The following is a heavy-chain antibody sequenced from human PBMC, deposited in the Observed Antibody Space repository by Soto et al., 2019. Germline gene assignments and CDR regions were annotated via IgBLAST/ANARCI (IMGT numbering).Heavy chain of an antibody. Sequence: QLQLQESGPGLVKPSETLSLTCTVSGGSISSSSYYWGWIRQPPGKGLEWIGSIYYSGSTYYNPSLKSRVTISVDTSKNQFCLKLSSVSAADTAVYYCAGLTVAGNPYFDYWGQGTLVTVSS. CDR3: AGLTVAGNPYFDY. V-gene: IGHV4-39*01. J-gene: IGHJ4*02. CDR1: GGSISSSSYY. D-gene: IGHD6-19*01. CDR2: IYYSGST.